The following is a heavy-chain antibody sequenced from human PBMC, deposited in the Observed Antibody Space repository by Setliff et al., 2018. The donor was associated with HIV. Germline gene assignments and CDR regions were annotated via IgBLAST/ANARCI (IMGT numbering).Heavy chain of an antibody. CDR2: IYTSGST. CDR3: ARGWGHDGFDF. Sequence: SETLSLTCTVSGGSISSTSYYWSWIRQPPGKGLEWIGYIYTSGSTNYNPSLKSRVTISVDTSKNQFSLKLSSVTAADTAVYYCARGWGHDGFDFWGQGTMVTVSS. V-gene: IGHV4-61*05. CDR1: GGSISSTSYY. D-gene: IGHD6-19*01. J-gene: IGHJ3*01.